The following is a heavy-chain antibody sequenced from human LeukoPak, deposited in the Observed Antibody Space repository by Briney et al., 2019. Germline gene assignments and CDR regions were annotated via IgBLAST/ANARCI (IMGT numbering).Heavy chain of an antibody. CDR2: ISVYNGNT. Sequence: GASVKVSCTASGYTFANFGISWVRQAPGQGLEWMGWISVYNGNTKYAQKIQDRVTMTTDTSTSTAYMELRSLRSDDTAVYYCARGDKWLPSGIDYWGQGTLVTVSS. V-gene: IGHV1-18*01. D-gene: IGHD6-19*01. J-gene: IGHJ4*02. CDR1: GYTFANFG. CDR3: ARGDKWLPSGIDY.